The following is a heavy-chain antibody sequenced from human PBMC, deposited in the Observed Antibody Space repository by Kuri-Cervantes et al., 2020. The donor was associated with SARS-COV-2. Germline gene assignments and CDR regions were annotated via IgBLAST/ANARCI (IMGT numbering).Heavy chain of an antibody. CDR2: ISGSGGST. CDR3: AKDPRGPYGMDV. V-gene: IGHV3-23*01. J-gene: IGHJ6*02. CDR1: GFTFSDYY. Sequence: GESLKISCAASGFTFSDYYMSWIRQAPGKGLEWVSAISGSGGSTYYADSVKGRFTISRDNSKNTLYLQMNSLRAEDTAIYYCAKDPRGPYGMDVWGQGTTVTVSS.